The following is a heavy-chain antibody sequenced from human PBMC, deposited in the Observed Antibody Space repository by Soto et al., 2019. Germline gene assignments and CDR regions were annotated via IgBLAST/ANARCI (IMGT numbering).Heavy chain of an antibody. CDR1: GGSISSSSYY. D-gene: IGHD4-17*01. CDR3: ARRRSYGDNYFDY. CDR2: IYYSGST. Sequence: SETLSLTCTVSGGSISSSSYYWGWIRQPPGKGLEWIGSIYYSGSTYYNPSLKSRVTISVDTSKNQFSLKLSSVTAADTAVYYCARRRSYGDNYFDYWGQGTLVTVSS. J-gene: IGHJ4*02. V-gene: IGHV4-39*01.